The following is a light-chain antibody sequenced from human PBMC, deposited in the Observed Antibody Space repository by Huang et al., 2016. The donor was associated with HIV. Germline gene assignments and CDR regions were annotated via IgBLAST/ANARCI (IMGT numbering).Light chain of an antibody. CDR1: QNISSW. CDR3: QYGET. CDR2: TIS. Sequence: DIQMTQSPSTLSAFVVDRLTTTCRASQNISSWLAWYQQKPGKAPRLLIYTISSLESGVPSRFSGSGSGTEFTLTISSLQPDDIGTYYCQYGETFGQGSKVEVK. V-gene: IGKV1-5*03. J-gene: IGKJ1*01.